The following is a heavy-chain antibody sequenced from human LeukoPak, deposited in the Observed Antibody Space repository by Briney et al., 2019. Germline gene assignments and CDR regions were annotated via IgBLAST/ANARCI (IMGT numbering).Heavy chain of an antibody. D-gene: IGHD3-22*01. CDR2: IYYSGST. CDR1: GGSISSYY. Sequence: PSETLSLTCTVSGGSISSYYWIWIRQPPGKGLEWIGYIYYSGSTNYNPSLKSRVTISVDTSKNQFSLKLSSVTAADTAVYYCARHLNSHGYPLDYWGQGTLVTVSS. CDR3: ARHLNSHGYPLDY. V-gene: IGHV4-59*08. J-gene: IGHJ4*01.